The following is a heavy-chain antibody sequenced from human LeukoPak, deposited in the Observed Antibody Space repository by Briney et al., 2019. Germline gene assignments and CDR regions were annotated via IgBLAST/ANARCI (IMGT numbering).Heavy chain of an antibody. Sequence: SQTLSLTCTVSGGSISSGDYYWSWIHQPPGKDLEWIGYIYHSGSTYYNPSLKSRVTISVDRSKNQFSLKLSSVTAADTAVYYCARGRLPAAAIRGAHYFDYWGQGTLVTVSS. CDR2: IYHSGST. D-gene: IGHD2-2*01. CDR3: ARGRLPAAAIRGAHYFDY. CDR1: GGSISSGDYY. V-gene: IGHV4-30-2*01. J-gene: IGHJ4*02.